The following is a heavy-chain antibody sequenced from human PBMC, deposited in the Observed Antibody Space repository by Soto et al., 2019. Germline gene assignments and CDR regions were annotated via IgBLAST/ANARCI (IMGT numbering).Heavy chain of an antibody. CDR2: INAGNGNT. D-gene: IGHD3-16*01. CDR1: GYTFTSYA. J-gene: IGHJ6*03. V-gene: IGHV1-3*01. CDR3: ARAKTGGSTPYYYYYYMDV. Sequence: ASVKVSCKASGYTFTSYAMHWVRQAPGQRLDWMGWINAGNGNTKYSQKFQGRVTITRDTSASTAYMELSSLRSEDTAVYYCARAKTGGSTPYYYYYYMDVWGKGTTVTVSS.